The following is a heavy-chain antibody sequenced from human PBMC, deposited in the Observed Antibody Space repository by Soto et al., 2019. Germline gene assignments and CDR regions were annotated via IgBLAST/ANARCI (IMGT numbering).Heavy chain of an antibody. CDR3: ARDHPFQNETRGPFDY. Sequence: ASVKVSCKASGYTFTGYYMHWVRQAPGQGLEWMGWINPNSGGTNYAQKFQGWVTMTRDTSISTAYMELSRLRSDDTAVYYCARDHPFQNETRGPFDYWGQGTLVTVSS. CDR2: INPNSGGT. CDR1: GYTFTGYY. V-gene: IGHV1-2*04. J-gene: IGHJ4*02. D-gene: IGHD4-17*01.